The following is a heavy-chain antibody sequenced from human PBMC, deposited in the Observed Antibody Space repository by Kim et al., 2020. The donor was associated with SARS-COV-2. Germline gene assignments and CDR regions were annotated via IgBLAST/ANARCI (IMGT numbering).Heavy chain of an antibody. CDR3: ARDLGLLYYYYYYGMDV. V-gene: IGHV4-61*02. Sequence: SETLSLTCTVSGGSISSGSYYWSWIRQPAGKGLEWIGRIYTSGSTNYNPSLKSRVTISVDTSKNQFSLKLSSVTAADTAVYYCARDLGLLYYYYYYGMDVWGQGTTVTVSS. CDR2: IYTSGST. D-gene: IGHD3-3*01. CDR1: GGSISSGSYY. J-gene: IGHJ6*02.